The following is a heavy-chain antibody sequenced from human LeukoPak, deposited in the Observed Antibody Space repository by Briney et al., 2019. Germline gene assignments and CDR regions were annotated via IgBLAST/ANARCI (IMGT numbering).Heavy chain of an antibody. V-gene: IGHV5-51*01. J-gene: IGHJ4*02. Sequence: GESLKISCKGSGYRFSSYWIGWVRQMPGKGLEWMGIIYRGDSDTRYSPSFQGQVTISADKSISSAYLQWSSLKASDTAMYYCARFSYSSSWEFDYWGQGTLVTVSS. CDR1: GYRFSSYW. D-gene: IGHD6-13*01. CDR3: ARFSYSSSWEFDY. CDR2: IYRGDSDT.